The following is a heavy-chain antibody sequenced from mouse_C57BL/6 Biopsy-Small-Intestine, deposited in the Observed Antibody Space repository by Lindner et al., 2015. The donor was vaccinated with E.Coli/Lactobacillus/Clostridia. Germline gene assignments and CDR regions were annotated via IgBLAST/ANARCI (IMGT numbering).Heavy chain of an antibody. J-gene: IGHJ1*03. CDR2: IRSKSNKFAT. CDR1: GFTFSTYA. Sequence: VQLQESVRIVQPKGSLKLSCAASGFTFSTYAMHWVRQAPGKGLEWVARIRSKSNKFATYYADSVNDRITISRDDSQSVLYLQMNNLKTEDTAMYYCVRFYDDYYGGHFDVWGTGTTVTVSS. CDR3: VRFYDDYYGGHFDV. D-gene: IGHD2-3*01. V-gene: IGHV10-3*01.